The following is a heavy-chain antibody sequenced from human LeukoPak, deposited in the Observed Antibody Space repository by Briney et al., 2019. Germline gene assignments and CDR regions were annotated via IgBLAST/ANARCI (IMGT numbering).Heavy chain of an antibody. V-gene: IGHV3-23*01. Sequence: GGSLRLSCAASGFTFSTYAMSGVRQAPGKGLQWVSSISGGGDKTYYADSVKGRFTISRDNSKNMLFLQMSSLRAEDTALYYCAKWGTSAWYDYWGQGTLVTVSS. CDR1: GFTFSTYA. CDR3: AKWGTSAWYDY. D-gene: IGHD6-19*01. J-gene: IGHJ4*02. CDR2: ISGGGDKT.